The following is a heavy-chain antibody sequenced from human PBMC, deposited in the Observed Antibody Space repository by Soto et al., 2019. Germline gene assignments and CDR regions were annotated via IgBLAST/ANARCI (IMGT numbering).Heavy chain of an antibody. J-gene: IGHJ4*02. V-gene: IGHV3-23*01. CDR1: GFTFSDYG. Sequence: PGGSLRLSCEASGFTFSDYGMTWVRQAPGKGLEWVSTISGSGGTTFYADSVKGRFTISRDNSKNTLYLQMNSLRAEDTAVYSCARDKVATSGYYDCWGQGTLVTVS. CDR3: ARDKVATSGYYDC. D-gene: IGHD3-22*01. CDR2: ISGSGGTT.